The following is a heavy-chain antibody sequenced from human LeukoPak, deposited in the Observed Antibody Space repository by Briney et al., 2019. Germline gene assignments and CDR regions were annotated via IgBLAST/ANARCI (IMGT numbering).Heavy chain of an antibody. CDR1: GFTFDDYA. D-gene: IGHD2-15*01. Sequence: GGSLRLSCAASGFTFDDYAMHWVRQAPGKGLEWVSGISWNRGSIGYADSVKGRFTISRDNAKNSLYLQMNSLRAEDTALYYCAKGARCSGGSCYYFDYWGQGTLVTVSS. CDR3: AKGARCSGGSCYYFDY. J-gene: IGHJ4*02. V-gene: IGHV3-9*01. CDR2: ISWNRGSI.